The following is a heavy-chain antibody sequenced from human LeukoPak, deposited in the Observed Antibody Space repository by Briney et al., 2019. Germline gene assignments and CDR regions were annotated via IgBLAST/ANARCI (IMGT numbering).Heavy chain of an antibody. CDR2: INQGGSRL. D-gene: IGHD2-8*01. Sequence: GGSLRLSCAGSGFTFGRYWMSWVRQAPGKGLEWVASINQGGSRLHYLDSVTGRFIISRDDAQNSLFLQMTRLRVDDTTVYYCARLKDDVTKLDYWGQGTLVSVSS. V-gene: IGHV3-7*01. J-gene: IGHJ4*02. CDR1: GFTFGRYW. CDR3: ARLKDDVTKLDY.